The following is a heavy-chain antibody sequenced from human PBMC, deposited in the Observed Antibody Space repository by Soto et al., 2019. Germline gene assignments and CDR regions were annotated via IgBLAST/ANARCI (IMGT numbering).Heavy chain of an antibody. D-gene: IGHD3-10*01. V-gene: IGHV4-4*02. CDR3: ARDGGYYGSGSYSGYYYGMDV. Sequence: SETLSLTCAVSGGSISSSNWWSWVRQPPGKGLEWIGEIYHSGSTNYNPSLKSRVTISVDKSKNQFSLKLSSVTAADTAVYYCARDGGYYGSGSYSGYYYGMDVWGQGTTVTVSS. J-gene: IGHJ6*02. CDR2: IYHSGST. CDR1: GGSISSSNW.